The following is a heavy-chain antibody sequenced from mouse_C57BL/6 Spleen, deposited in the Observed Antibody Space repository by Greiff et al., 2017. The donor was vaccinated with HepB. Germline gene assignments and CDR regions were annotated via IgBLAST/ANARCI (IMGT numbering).Heavy chain of an antibody. D-gene: IGHD1-1*01. J-gene: IGHJ1*03. Sequence: EVQLQQSGPELVKPGASVKISCKASGYTFTDYYMNWVKQSHGKSLEWIGDINPNNGGTSYNQKFKGKATLTVDKSSSTAYMELRSLTSEDSAVYYCARRAVVAHWCFDVWGTGTTVTVSS. CDR1: GYTFTDYY. V-gene: IGHV1-26*01. CDR2: INPNNGGT. CDR3: ARRAVVAHWCFDV.